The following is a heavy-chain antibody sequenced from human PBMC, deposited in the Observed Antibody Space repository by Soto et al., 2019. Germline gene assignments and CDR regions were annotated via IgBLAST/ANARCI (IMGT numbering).Heavy chain of an antibody. V-gene: IGHV1-69*06. CDR3: ATSVIVVVVAAGPFDY. Sequence: SVKVSCKASGGTFSSYAISWVRQAPGQGLEWMGGIIPTFGTANYAQKFQGRVTITADKSTSTAYMELSSLRSEDTAVYYCATSVIVVVVAAGPFDYWGQGTLVTVS. CDR1: GGTFSSYA. J-gene: IGHJ4*02. CDR2: IIPTFGTA. D-gene: IGHD2-15*01.